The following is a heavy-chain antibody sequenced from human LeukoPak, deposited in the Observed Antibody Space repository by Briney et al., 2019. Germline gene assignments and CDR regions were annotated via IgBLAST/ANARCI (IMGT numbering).Heavy chain of an antibody. D-gene: IGHD3-16*01. J-gene: IGHJ4*02. CDR3: ARSYGEGAAWGYLDS. CDR2: ICSGGST. V-gene: IGHV3-53*01. CDR1: GFTVSSNY. Sequence: GGSLRLSCAASGFTVSSNYMSWVRQAPGKGLEWVSVICSGGSTYYADSVKGRFTISRDNSKDTLYLQMNRLRVEDTAVYYCARSYGEGAAWGYLDSWGQGTLVTVSS.